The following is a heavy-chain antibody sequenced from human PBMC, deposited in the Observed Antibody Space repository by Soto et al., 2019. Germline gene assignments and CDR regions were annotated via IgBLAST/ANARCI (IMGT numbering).Heavy chain of an antibody. J-gene: IGHJ4*02. CDR2: INPNSGGT. CDR1: GYTFTGYY. CDR3: ASLRIDGYCSSTSCSDY. Sequence: QVQLVQSGAEVKKPGASVKVSCKASGYTFTGYYMHWVRQAPGQGLEWMGWINPNSGGTNYAQKFQGRVTMTRDTSISTAYMELSRLRSDDTAVYYCASLRIDGYCSSTSCSDYWGQGTLVTVSS. V-gene: IGHV1-2*02. D-gene: IGHD2-2*01.